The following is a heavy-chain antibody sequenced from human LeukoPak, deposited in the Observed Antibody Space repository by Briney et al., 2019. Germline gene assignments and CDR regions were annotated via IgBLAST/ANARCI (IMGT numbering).Heavy chain of an antibody. CDR3: ARDSSN. V-gene: IGHV4-30-4*01. J-gene: IGHJ4*02. Sequence: PSETLSLPCAVSGGSISYGDYYWSWFPQPPGKGLEWIGYNYYSGSTYYNPSLKSRVIISADTSKNQFSLKLSSVTAADTAVYYCARDSSNWGEGNLVTVSS. CDR1: GGSISYGDYY. CDR2: NYYSGST. D-gene: IGHD2-2*01.